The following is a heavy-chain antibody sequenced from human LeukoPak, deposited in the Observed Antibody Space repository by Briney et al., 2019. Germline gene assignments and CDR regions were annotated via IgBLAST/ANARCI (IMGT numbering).Heavy chain of an antibody. CDR3: ARGPEGGLRFLGGIRYMDV. CDR2: INHSGST. Sequence: SETLSLTCAVYGVSFSGYYWSWLRPPPGKGLEWIGEINHSGSTNYNPSLKSRVTISVDTSKNQFSLKLSSVTAADTAVYYCARGPEGGLRFLGGIRYMDVWGKGTTVTVSS. CDR1: GVSFSGYY. J-gene: IGHJ6*03. V-gene: IGHV4-34*01. D-gene: IGHD3-3*01.